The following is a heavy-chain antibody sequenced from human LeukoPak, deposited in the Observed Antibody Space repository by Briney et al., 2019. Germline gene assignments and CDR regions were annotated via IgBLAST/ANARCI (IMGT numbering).Heavy chain of an antibody. J-gene: IGHJ6*03. V-gene: IGHV1-24*01. CDR1: GYTLTELS. D-gene: IGHD2-2*01. CDR2: FDPEDGET. Sequence: VKVSCKVSGYTLTELSMHWVRQAPGKGLEWMGGFDPEDGETIYAQKFQGRVTTTEDTSTDTAYMELSSLRSEDTAVYYRATAYCSSTSCPPLYYMDVWGKGTTVTVSS. CDR3: ATAYCSSTSCPPLYYMDV.